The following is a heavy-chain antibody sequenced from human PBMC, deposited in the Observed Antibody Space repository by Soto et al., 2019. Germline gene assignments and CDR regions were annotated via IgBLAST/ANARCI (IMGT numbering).Heavy chain of an antibody. D-gene: IGHD6-19*01. CDR2: FDPEDGET. Sequence: QVQLVQSGAEVKKPGASVKVSCKVSGYTLTELSMHWVRQAPGKGLEWMGVFDPEDGETIYAQKFQGRVTMTEDTSTDTAYMELSSLGSEDTAVYYCATALAVAGTWAWFDPWGQGTLVTVSS. V-gene: IGHV1-24*01. J-gene: IGHJ5*02. CDR3: ATALAVAGTWAWFDP. CDR1: GYTLTELS.